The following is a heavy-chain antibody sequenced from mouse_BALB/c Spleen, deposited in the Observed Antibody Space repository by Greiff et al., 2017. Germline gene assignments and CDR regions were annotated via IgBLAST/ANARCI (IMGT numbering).Heavy chain of an antibody. CDR1: GFTFSSYA. CDR3: ARYDYDGGFAY. V-gene: IGHV5-9-3*01. D-gene: IGHD2-4*01. Sequence: EVKVVESGGGLVKPGGSLKLSCAASGFTFSSYAMSWVRQTPEKRLEWVATISSGGSYTYYPDSVKGRFTISRDNAKNTLYLQMSSLRSEDTAMYYCARYDYDGGFAYWGQGTLVTVSA. CDR2: ISSGGSYT. J-gene: IGHJ3*01.